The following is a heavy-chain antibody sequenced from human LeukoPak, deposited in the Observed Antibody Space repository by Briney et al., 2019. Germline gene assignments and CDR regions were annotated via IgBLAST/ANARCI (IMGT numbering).Heavy chain of an antibody. CDR1: GGSISSSSTY. J-gene: IGHJ4*02. CDR2: IYYSGST. CDR3: ASQYDSSGYYYFDY. V-gene: IGHV4-39*01. D-gene: IGHD3-22*01. Sequence: KASETLSLTCTVSGGSISSSSTYWGWIRQPPGKGLEWIASIYYSGSTYYSPSLKSRVTISVDTSKNQFSLKLSSVTAADTAVYYCASQYDSSGYYYFDYWGQGTLVTVSS.